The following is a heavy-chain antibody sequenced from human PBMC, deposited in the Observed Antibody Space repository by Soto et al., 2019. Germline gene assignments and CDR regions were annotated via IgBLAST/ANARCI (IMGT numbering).Heavy chain of an antibody. J-gene: IGHJ5*02. Sequence: QVQLQESGPGLVKPSQTLSLSCSISGGSITSANYYWTWIRLFPGKGLEWIEYIYSSGTTHYNPSLKSRATISLDTTNNQFSLEVKSATAADTAVYYCARMGLHLGELSRNWFDPWGQGSLVTVSS. CDR1: GGSITSANYY. CDR3: ARMGLHLGELSRNWFDP. V-gene: IGHV4-31*03. D-gene: IGHD3-16*02. CDR2: IYSSGTT.